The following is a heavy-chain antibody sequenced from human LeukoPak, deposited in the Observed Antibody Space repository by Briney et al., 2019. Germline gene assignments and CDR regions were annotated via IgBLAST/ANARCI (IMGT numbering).Heavy chain of an antibody. J-gene: IGHJ4*02. D-gene: IGHD1-14*01. V-gene: IGHV4-59*08. Sequence: PSETLSLTCTVSGGSISSYYWSWIRQPPGKGLEWIGYIYYSGSTNYNPSLKSRVTISVDTSKNQFSLKLSSATAADTAVYYCARHRGGIDYWGQGTLVTVSS. CDR1: GGSISSYY. CDR3: ARHRGGIDY. CDR2: IYYSGST.